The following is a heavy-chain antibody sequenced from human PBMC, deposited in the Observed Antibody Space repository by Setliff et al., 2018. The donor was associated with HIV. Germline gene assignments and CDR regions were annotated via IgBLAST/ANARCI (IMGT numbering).Heavy chain of an antibody. J-gene: IGHJ4*02. CDR3: AHRAYYGEFGF. CDR1: GFSLSSTGVG. Sequence: SGPTLVNPTQTLTLTCTFSGFSLSSTGVGVGWIRQPPGKALEWLALIYWNDGKSYRPSLNSRLTITKDASKDQVVLTMTNMDPADTATYYCAHRAYYGEFGFWGQGTQVTVSS. V-gene: IGHV2-5*01. D-gene: IGHD4-17*01. CDR2: IYWNDGK.